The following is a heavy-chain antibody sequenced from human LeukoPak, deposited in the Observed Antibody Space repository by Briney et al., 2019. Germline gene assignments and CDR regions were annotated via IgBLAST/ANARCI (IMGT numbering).Heavy chain of an antibody. Sequence: SETLSLTCTVSGGSINAYYWTWIRQPAGEGLEWIGRIHTSGSTYYNPSLKGRALMTLDKPNNQFSLELKSLTAADTAVYYCARYDSTGDNFDYWGQGTLVTVSS. CDR1: GGSINAYY. CDR3: ARYDSTGDNFDY. V-gene: IGHV4-4*07. J-gene: IGHJ4*02. D-gene: IGHD3-22*01. CDR2: IHTSGST.